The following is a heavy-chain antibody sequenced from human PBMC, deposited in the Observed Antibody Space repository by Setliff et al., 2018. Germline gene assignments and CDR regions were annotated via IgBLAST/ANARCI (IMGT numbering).Heavy chain of an antibody. CDR1: GFSLSTSRVG. Sequence: SGPTLVNPTQTLTLTCTFSGFSLSTSRVGVGWIRQPPGKALEWLALIYWNDDKRYSPSLKSRLTITKDTSKNQVVLTMTNMDPVDTATYYCAHKYGDYVRYFQHWGQGTLVTVS. CDR3: AHKYGDYVRYFQH. D-gene: IGHD4-17*01. CDR2: IYWNDDK. J-gene: IGHJ1*01. V-gene: IGHV2-5*01.